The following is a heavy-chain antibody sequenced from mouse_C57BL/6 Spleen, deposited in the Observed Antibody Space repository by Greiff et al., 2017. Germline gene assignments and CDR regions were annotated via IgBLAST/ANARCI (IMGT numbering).Heavy chain of an antibody. CDR1: GFTFSNYW. CDR2: IRLKSDNYAT. J-gene: IGHJ3*01. V-gene: IGHV6-3*01. CDR3: TEGSPFAY. Sequence: EVKLVESGGGLVQPGGSMKLSCVASGFTFSNYWMNWVRQSPEKGLEWVAQIRLKSDNYATNYAESVKGRFTISRDDSKSSVYLQMNNLRAEDTGIYYCTEGSPFAYWGQGTLVTVSA.